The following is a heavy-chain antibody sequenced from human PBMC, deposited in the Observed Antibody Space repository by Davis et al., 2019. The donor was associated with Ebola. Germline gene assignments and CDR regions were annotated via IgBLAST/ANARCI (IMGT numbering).Heavy chain of an antibody. V-gene: IGHV3-72*01. J-gene: IGHJ4*02. CDR3: TRDHSGSSDY. CDR2: IRNKRNRHTT. D-gene: IGHD1-26*01. Sequence: GESLKISCAASGFTFSDHHMDWVRQTPGKGLECIGQIRNKRNRHTTEYAASVQGRFTISRDDSKNSLYLQMNSLKTEDTAVYFCTRDHSGSSDYWGQGTLVTVSS. CDR1: GFTFSDHH.